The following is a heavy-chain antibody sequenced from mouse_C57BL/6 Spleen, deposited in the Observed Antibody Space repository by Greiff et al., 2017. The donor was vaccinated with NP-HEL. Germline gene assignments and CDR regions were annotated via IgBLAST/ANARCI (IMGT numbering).Heavy chain of an antibody. CDR3: ARSYDYDGFAY. Sequence: DVRLQESGPGLVKPSQSLSLTCSVTGYSITSGYYWNWIRQFPGNKLEWMGYISYDGSNNYNPSLKNRISITRDTSKNQFFLKLNSVTTEDTATYYCARSYDYDGFAYWGQGTLVTVSA. D-gene: IGHD2-4*01. CDR2: ISYDGSN. CDR1: GYSITSGYY. V-gene: IGHV3-6*01. J-gene: IGHJ3*01.